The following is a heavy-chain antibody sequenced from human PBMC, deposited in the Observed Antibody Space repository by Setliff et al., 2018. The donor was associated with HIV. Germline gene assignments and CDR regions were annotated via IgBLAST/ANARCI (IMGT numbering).Heavy chain of an antibody. Sequence: SVKVSCKSSGGTFSSYSLSWVRQHPGQGLEWMGGIIPILGVANYAQKFQGRVTITADESTSTAYMELNSLRSEDTAVYYCARVALIRAFDWLPRGGFDSWGQGTLVTSPQ. V-gene: IGHV1-69*10. J-gene: IGHJ5*01. CDR3: ARVALIRAFDWLPRGGFDS. CDR2: IIPILGVA. D-gene: IGHD3-9*01. CDR1: GGTFSSYS.